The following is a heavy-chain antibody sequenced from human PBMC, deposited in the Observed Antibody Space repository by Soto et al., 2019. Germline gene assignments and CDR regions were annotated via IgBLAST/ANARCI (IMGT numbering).Heavy chain of an antibody. D-gene: IGHD3-10*01. CDR2: ISYDGSIT. V-gene: IGHV3-30-3*01. CDR3: GRAYYYDGKSNEAFDY. CDR1: GFTFNTYT. Sequence: QVQLVESGGGVVQPGRSLRLCCAASGFTFNTYTMHWARQAPGKVLEWVAVISYDGSITYYGGSVKGRFTISRDTSKKTLFLQMNSQGAEDTAVYYCGRAYYYDGKSNEAFDYWGQGTLVTVAS. J-gene: IGHJ4*02.